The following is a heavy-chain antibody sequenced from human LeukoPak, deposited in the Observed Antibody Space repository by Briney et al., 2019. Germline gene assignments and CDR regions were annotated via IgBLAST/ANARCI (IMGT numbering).Heavy chain of an antibody. CDR2: ITHNADRT. V-gene: IGHV3-23*01. CDR3: AIMHGYYDGSGYWVQ. Sequence: SGGSLRLSCAASGFTLSGYGMSWVRQAPGKGLEWVSFITHNADRTSYADSVEGRFTISRDNPTKTLYMQMNSLRDEDTALYYCAIMHGYYDGSGYWVQWGQGTLVTVSS. J-gene: IGHJ1*01. CDR1: GFTLSGYG. D-gene: IGHD3-22*01.